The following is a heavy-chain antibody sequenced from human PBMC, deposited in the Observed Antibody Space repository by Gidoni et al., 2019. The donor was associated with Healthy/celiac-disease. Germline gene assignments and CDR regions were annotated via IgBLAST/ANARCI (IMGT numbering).Heavy chain of an antibody. V-gene: IGHV3-48*02. CDR1: GFTFSSYS. CDR3: ASLSDTGDGYNDY. CDR2: ISSSSSTI. Sequence: EVQLVESGGGWVQPGGYLRLSCAASGFTFSSYSMNWVRQAPGKGLEWVSYISSSSSTIYYADSAKGRFTISRDNAKNSLYLQMNSLRDEDTAVYYCASLSDTGDGYNDYWGQGTLVTVSS. J-gene: IGHJ4*02. D-gene: IGHD5-12*01.